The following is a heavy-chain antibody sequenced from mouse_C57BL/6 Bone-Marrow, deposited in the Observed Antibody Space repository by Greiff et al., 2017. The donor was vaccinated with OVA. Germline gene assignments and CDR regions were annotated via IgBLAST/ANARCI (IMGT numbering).Heavy chain of an antibody. D-gene: IGHD1-1*01. J-gene: IGHJ3*01. V-gene: IGHV1-55*01. CDR2: IYPGSGST. CDR1: GYTFTSYW. Sequence: QVQLQQSGAELVKPGASVKMSCKASGYTFTSYWITWVKQRPGQGLEWIGDIYPGSGSTNYNEKFKSKATLTVDTSSSTAYMQLSSLTSEDSAVYYCARWAYGSPWFAYWGQGTLVTVSA. CDR3: ARWAYGSPWFAY.